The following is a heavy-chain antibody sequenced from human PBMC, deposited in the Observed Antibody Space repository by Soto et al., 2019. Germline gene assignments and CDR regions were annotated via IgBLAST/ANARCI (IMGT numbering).Heavy chain of an antibody. D-gene: IGHD5-12*01. V-gene: IGHV1-2*04. CDR3: ARERGGATATLDYYYFYMDV. CDR1: GDTFNDYY. J-gene: IGHJ6*03. CDR2: INPNGGVT. Sequence: QVQLVQSGAEVKKPGASVTVSCRSSGDTFNDYYIHWVRQAPGQGLEWMGWINPNGGVTKYAQKFQGWVTMTRDTSNRTVYMKLSRLRSDDTAVYYCARERGGATATLDYYYFYMDVWGTGTTVTVSS.